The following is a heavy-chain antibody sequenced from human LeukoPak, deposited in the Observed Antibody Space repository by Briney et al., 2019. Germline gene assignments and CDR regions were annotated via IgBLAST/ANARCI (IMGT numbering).Heavy chain of an antibody. CDR2: IYYSGST. CDR3: ASQNYFYYYMDV. J-gene: IGHJ6*03. V-gene: IGHV4-39*07. CDR1: GGSISSGSYY. Sequence: SETLSLTCTVSGGSISSGSYYWGWIRQPPGKGLEWIGSIYYSGSTYYNPSLKSRVTISVDTSKNQFSLKLSSMTAADTAVYSCASQNYFYYYMDVWGKGTTVTVSS.